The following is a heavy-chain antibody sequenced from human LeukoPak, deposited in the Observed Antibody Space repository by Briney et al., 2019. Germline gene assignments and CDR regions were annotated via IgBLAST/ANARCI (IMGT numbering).Heavy chain of an antibody. J-gene: IGHJ4*02. CDR2: FHNSGTS. CDR3: ARAVRAARPLDY. V-gene: IGHV4-59*01. CDR1: GGSISSYY. Sequence: SETLSLTCTVSGGSISSYYWSWIRQPPGKGLEWIGYFHNSGTSTYNPSLKSRVTISADTSKNQFSLKLSSVTAADTAVYYCARAVRAARPLDYWGQGTLVTVSS. D-gene: IGHD6-6*01.